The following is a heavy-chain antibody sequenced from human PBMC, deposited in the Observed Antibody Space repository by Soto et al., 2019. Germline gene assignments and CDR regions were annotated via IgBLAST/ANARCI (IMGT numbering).Heavy chain of an antibody. CDR2: IFPGGST. J-gene: IGHJ4*02. D-gene: IGHD2-15*01. CDR1: GFTVSSNY. Sequence: EVQLMESGGGLVQPGGSLRLSCAASGFTVSSNYMNWVRQAPGKGLEWVSVIFPGGSTYYADSVKCTFTISRDLSKNTVALQMSSLRGEDTAVCFCAGRGLTLACVDLWGQGTLVTVSS. CDR3: AGRGLTLACVDL. V-gene: IGHV3-66*01.